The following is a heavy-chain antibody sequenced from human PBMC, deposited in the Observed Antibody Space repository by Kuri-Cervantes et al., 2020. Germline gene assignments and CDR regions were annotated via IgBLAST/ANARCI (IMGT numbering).Heavy chain of an antibody. Sequence: SETLSLTCAVSGYSISSGYYWGWIRQPPGKGLEWIGSIYHSGSTYYNPSLKSRVTISVDTSKNQFSLKLSSVTAADTAVYYCARKYCSSTSCYFEYSSSFYDYWGQGTLVTVSS. CDR1: GYSISSGYY. CDR3: ARKYCSSTSCYFEYSSSFYDY. CDR2: IYHSGST. D-gene: IGHD2-2*01. J-gene: IGHJ4*02. V-gene: IGHV4-38-2*01.